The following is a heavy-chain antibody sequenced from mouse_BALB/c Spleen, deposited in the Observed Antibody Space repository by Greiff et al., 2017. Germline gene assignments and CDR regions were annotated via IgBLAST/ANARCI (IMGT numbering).Heavy chain of an antibody. CDR3: ARSTTVVATNY. Sequence: QVQLQQSAAELARPGASVKMSCKASGYTFTSYTMHWVKQRPGQGLEWIGYINPSSGYTEYNQKFKDKTTLTADKSSSTAYMQLSSLTSEDSAVYYCARSTTVVATNYWGQGTTLTVSA. J-gene: IGHJ2*01. D-gene: IGHD1-1*01. CDR2: INPSSGYT. V-gene: IGHV1-4*02. CDR1: GYTFTSYT.